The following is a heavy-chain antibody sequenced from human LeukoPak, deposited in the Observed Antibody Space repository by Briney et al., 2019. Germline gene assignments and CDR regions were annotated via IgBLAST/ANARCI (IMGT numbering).Heavy chain of an antibody. J-gene: IGHJ5*02. V-gene: IGHV1-58*01. CDR1: GFTFTSSA. Sequence: ASVKVSCKASGFTFTSSAVQWVRQARGQRLEWIGWIVVGSGNTNYAQKFQERVTITRDMSTSTAYMELSSLRSEDTAVYYCAAGPYDSSGYPILGWFDPWGQGTLVTVSS. CDR3: AAGPYDSSGYPILGWFDP. CDR2: IVVGSGNT. D-gene: IGHD3-22*01.